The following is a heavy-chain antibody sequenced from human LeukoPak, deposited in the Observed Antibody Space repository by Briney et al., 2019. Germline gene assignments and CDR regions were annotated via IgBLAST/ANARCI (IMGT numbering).Heavy chain of an antibody. CDR3: ARGFYGDYYNFDY. J-gene: IGHJ4*02. CDR1: GGTFSSYA. CDR2: IIPIFGTA. Sequence: SVKVSCKASGGTFSSYAISWVRQAPGQGLEWIGGIIPIFGTANYAQKFQGRVTITTDESTSTAYMELSSLRSEDTAVYYCARGFYGDYYNFDYWGQGTLVTVSS. D-gene: IGHD4-17*01. V-gene: IGHV1-69*05.